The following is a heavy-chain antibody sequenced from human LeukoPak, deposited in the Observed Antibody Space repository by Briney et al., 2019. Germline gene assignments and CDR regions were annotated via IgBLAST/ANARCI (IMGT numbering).Heavy chain of an antibody. Sequence: PSETLSLTCTVSGGSISSSSYYWGWIRQPPGKGLEWIGSIYYSGSTYYNPSLKSRVTISVDTSKNQFSLKLSSVTAADTAVYYCARHNGRVQYQLFQHYYGMDVWGQGTTVTVSS. CDR3: ARHNGRVQYQLFQHYYGMDV. V-gene: IGHV4-39*01. J-gene: IGHJ6*02. CDR2: IYYSGST. D-gene: IGHD2-2*01. CDR1: GGSISSSSYY.